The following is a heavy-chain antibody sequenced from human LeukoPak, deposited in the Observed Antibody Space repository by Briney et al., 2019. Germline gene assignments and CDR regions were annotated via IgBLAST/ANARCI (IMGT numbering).Heavy chain of an antibody. J-gene: IGHJ4*02. V-gene: IGHV4-39*07. Sequence: SETLSLTCTVSGVSISSSNSYWGWIRQPPGKGLEWIGSIYYSGNTYYNASLKSQVSISIDTSKNQFSLKLSSVTAADTAVYYCARAQSNQMATKIWGQGTLVTVSS. D-gene: IGHD5-24*01. CDR2: IYYSGNT. CDR1: GVSISSSNSY. CDR3: ARAQSNQMATKI.